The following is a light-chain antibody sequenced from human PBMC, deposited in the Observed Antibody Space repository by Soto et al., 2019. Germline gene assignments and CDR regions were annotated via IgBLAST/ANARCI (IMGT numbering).Light chain of an antibody. V-gene: IGKV1-39*01. J-gene: IGKJ1*01. Sequence: DIQMTQSPSSLSASVGDRVTITCRASQNIDTYLNWYLQKPGQAPKLLIYSAYSLQSGVSPRFSGDGSGTDFTLTINSLQPEDFATYYCQQSYNFPRTFGQGTTV. CDR3: QQSYNFPRT. CDR1: QNIDTY. CDR2: SAY.